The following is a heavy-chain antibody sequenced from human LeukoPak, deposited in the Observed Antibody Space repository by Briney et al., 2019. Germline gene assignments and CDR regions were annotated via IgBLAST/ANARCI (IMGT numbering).Heavy chain of an antibody. D-gene: IGHD3-3*01. Sequence: SETLSLTCTVSGDSMNEYYWSWVRQPPGKGLELIGYVFYTGRTNYRPSLKNRVTISLDTSKNQFSLRLSSVTAADTAVYYCARYGYYAYDYWGQGDLVTVSS. CDR3: ARYGYYAYDY. J-gene: IGHJ4*02. V-gene: IGHV4-59*01. CDR1: GDSMNEYY. CDR2: VFYTGRT.